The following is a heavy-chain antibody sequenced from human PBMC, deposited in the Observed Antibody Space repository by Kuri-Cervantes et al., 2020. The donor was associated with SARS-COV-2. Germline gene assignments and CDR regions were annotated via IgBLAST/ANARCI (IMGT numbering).Heavy chain of an antibody. CDR2: IRSKAHGGTT. CDR1: GFTFGDYA. J-gene: IGHJ4*02. D-gene: IGHD4-17*01. V-gene: IGHV3-49*03. CDR3: TREDDYIDLELGFDY. Sequence: GESLKISCIGSGFTFGDYAMRWFRQAPGKGLEWVGFIRSKAHGGTTEYAASVKGRFTISRDDSKSIASLQMNSLKTEDTAVYYCTREDDYIDLELGFDYWGREPWSPSPQ.